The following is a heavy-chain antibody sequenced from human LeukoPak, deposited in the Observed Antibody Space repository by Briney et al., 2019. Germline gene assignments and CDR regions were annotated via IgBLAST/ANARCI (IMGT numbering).Heavy chain of an antibody. Sequence: SETLSLTCAVHGGSFSGYYWSWIRQPPGKGLEWIGEINHSGSTNYNPSLKSRVTISVDTSKNQFSLKLSSVTAADTAVYYCARDDYGDYAKPLDYWGQGTLVTVSS. V-gene: IGHV4-34*01. CDR1: GGSFSGYY. CDR3: ARDDYGDYAKPLDY. CDR2: INHSGST. J-gene: IGHJ4*02. D-gene: IGHD4-17*01.